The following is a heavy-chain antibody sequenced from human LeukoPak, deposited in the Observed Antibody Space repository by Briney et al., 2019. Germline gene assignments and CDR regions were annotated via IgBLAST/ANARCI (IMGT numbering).Heavy chain of an antibody. V-gene: IGHV3-30*04. D-gene: IGHD5-12*01. CDR3: ARDPLRWLRLGGNWFDP. Sequence: GGSLRLSCAASGFSFSSYSMHWVRQAPGKGLEWVAIISDDGSYKSYADSVKGRFTISRDYSYNTLYLQMKSLRTDDTAVYYCARDPLRWLRLGGNWFDPWGQGTLVTVSS. CDR1: GFSFSSYS. CDR2: ISDDGSYK. J-gene: IGHJ5*02.